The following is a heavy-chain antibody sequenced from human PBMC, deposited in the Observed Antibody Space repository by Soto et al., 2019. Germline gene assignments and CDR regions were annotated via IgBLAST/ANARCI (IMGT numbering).Heavy chain of an antibody. CDR1: GFTFSSYA. CDR3: AKASDYADGRLPYFDY. Sequence: EVQLLESGGGLVQPGGSLRLSCAASGFTFSSYAMSWVRQAPGRGLGWVSAISGSGGSTYYADSVKGRFTISRDNSKNTLYLQMNSLRAEDTAVYYCAKASDYADGRLPYFDYWGQGTLVTVSS. J-gene: IGHJ4*02. D-gene: IGHD4-17*01. CDR2: ISGSGGST. V-gene: IGHV3-23*01.